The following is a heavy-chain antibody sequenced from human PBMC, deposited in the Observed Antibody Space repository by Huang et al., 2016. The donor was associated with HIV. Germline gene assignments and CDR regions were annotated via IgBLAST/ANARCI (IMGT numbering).Heavy chain of an antibody. CDR3: TREFTTSVQFFDL. CDR1: GFTFRTYT. D-gene: IGHD4-4*01. V-gene: IGHV3-30*04. CDR2: ISYNGGKK. J-gene: IGHJ4*02. Sequence: QVKLVESGGGVVQPGISLRLSCAASGFTFRTYTFHWVRQAPGKGLECVAGISYNGGKKFYADSVKGRVTISRDNSKNTVYLEVSSPRPEDSAVYYCTREFTTSVQFFDLWGQGTLVTVSS.